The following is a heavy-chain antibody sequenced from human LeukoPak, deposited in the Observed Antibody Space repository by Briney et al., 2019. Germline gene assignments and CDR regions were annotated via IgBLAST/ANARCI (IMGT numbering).Heavy chain of an antibody. Sequence: PSETLSLTCTVSGGSISSGSYYWSWIRQPAGKGLEWIGRIYTSGSTNYNPSLKSRVTISVDTSKNQFSLKLSSVTAADTAVYYCARGRYDFWSGYYYGGYYMDVWGKGTTVTVSS. D-gene: IGHD3-3*01. CDR2: IYTSGST. V-gene: IGHV4-61*02. CDR3: ARGRYDFWSGYYYGGYYMDV. CDR1: GGSISSGSYY. J-gene: IGHJ6*03.